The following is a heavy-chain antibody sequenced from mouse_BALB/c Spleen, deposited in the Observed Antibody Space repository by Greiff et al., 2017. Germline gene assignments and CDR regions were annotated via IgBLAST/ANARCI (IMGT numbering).Heavy chain of an antibody. V-gene: IGHV2-9*02. CDR1: GFSLTSYG. J-gene: IGHJ3*01. CDR3: ARVLRKAY. CDR2: IWAGGST. D-gene: IGHD1-1*01. Sequence: QVQLKESGPGLVAPSQSLSITCTVSGFSLTSYGVHWVRQPPGKGLEWLGVIWAGGSTNYNSALMSRLSISKDNSKSQVFLKMNSLQTDDTAMYYCARVLRKAYWGQGTLVTVSA.